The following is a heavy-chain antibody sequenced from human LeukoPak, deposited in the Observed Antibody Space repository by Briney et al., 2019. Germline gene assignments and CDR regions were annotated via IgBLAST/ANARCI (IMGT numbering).Heavy chain of an antibody. CDR2: IYHSGST. Sequence: SQTLSLTCTVSGGSISSGDYYWSWIRQPPGKGLEWIGYIYHSGSTYYNPSLKSRVTISVDRSKNQFSLKLSSVTAADTAVYYCARGGAPLAGAYGSGSLSGLYYYYYMDVWGKGITVTVSS. D-gene: IGHD3-10*01. J-gene: IGHJ6*03. CDR3: ARGGAPLAGAYGSGSLSGLYYYYYMDV. V-gene: IGHV4-30-2*01. CDR1: GGSISSGDYY.